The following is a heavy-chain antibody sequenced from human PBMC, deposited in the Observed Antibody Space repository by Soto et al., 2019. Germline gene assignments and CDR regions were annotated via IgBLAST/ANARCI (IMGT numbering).Heavy chain of an antibody. V-gene: IGHV1-24*01. J-gene: IGHJ4*02. CDR1: GYTLTELS. CDR3: ATFGSGSYYNPHYFDY. D-gene: IGHD3-10*01. Sequence: GASVKVSCKVSGYTLTELSMHWVRQAPGKGLEWMGGFDPEDGETIYAQKFQGRVTMTEDTSTDTAYMELSSLRSEDTAVYYCATFGSGSYYNPHYFDYWGQGTLVTVSS. CDR2: FDPEDGET.